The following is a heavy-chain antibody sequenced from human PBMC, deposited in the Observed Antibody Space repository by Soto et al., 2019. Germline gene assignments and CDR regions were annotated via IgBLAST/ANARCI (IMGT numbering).Heavy chain of an antibody. Sequence: SETLSLTCTVSGGSLSSYYWSWIRPPPGKGLEWIGYIYYSGSTNYNPSLKSRVTISEDTSKNQFSLKLSSVTAADTAVYYCAGSSAGYYYYMDVWGKGTTVTVSS. J-gene: IGHJ6*03. V-gene: IGHV4-59*01. CDR3: AGSSAGYYYYMDV. D-gene: IGHD3-22*01. CDR1: GGSLSSYY. CDR2: IYYSGST.